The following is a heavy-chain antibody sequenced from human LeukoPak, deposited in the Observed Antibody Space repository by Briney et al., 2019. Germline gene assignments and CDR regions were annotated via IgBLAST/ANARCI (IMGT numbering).Heavy chain of an antibody. CDR2: IYYSGST. D-gene: IGHD3-10*01. J-gene: IGHJ4*02. Sequence: SETLSLTCAVYGGSFSGYYWSWIRQHPGKGLEWIGYIYYSGSTYYNPSLKSRVTISVDTSKNQFSLKLSSVTAADTAVYYCARVRRSSYYGSGSYFDYWGQGTLVTVSS. CDR1: GGSFSGYY. V-gene: IGHV4-31*11. CDR3: ARVRRSSYYGSGSYFDY.